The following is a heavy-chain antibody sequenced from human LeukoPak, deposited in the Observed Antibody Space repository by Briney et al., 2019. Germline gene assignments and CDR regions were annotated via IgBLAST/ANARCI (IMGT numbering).Heavy chain of an antibody. Sequence: EASVKVSCKASGYTFTGYYMHWVRQAPGQGLEWMGWINPNSGGTNYAQKFQGWVTMTRDTSISTAYMELSRLRSDDTAVYYCARDRPEEPWRDWGQGTLVTVSS. CDR1: GYTFTGYY. D-gene: IGHD1-14*01. CDR2: INPNSGGT. V-gene: IGHV1-2*04. J-gene: IGHJ4*02. CDR3: ARDRPEEPWRD.